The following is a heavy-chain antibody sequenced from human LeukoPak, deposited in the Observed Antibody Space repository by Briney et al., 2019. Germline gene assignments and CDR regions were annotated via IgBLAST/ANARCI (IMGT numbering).Heavy chain of an antibody. CDR3: ARVRPHPIIDV. CDR1: GFTVSSNY. D-gene: IGHD6-6*01. CDR2: IYIGGST. V-gene: IGHV3-53*01. J-gene: IGHJ6*03. Sequence: GGSLSLSRAASGFTVSSNYMSWVRQAPGKGLEWVSDIYIGGSTNHAAHGKCRFTISKESSKNTLYLQMNSLRAEDTAVYYCARVRPHPIIDVWGKGTTVTVSS.